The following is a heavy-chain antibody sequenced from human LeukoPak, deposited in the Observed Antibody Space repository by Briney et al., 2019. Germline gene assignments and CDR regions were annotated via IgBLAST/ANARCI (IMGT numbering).Heavy chain of an antibody. CDR3: ARDGGCCSGGRCHGSPAKNWFDP. CDR1: GYTFTSYY. Sequence: ASVKVSCKASGYTFTSYYMHWVRQAPGQGLEWMGIINPTNGGTSHAQKFQGRVTMTRDTSTSTVYMELSSLRSEDTAAYYCARDGGCCSGGRCHGSPAKNWFDPWGQGTLVTVSS. D-gene: IGHD2-15*01. V-gene: IGHV1-46*01. J-gene: IGHJ5*02. CDR2: INPTNGGT.